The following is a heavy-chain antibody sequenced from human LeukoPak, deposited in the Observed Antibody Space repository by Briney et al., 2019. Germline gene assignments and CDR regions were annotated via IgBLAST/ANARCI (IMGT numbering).Heavy chain of an antibody. J-gene: IGHJ6*03. Sequence: GGSLRLSCAASGFTFSRSAMHWVRQAPGKGLEWVAIISYDGGNKYYADSVKGRFTISRDNSKNTLYLQMNSLRAEDTAVYYCARDPRDTVTTFYYYYYMDVLGKGTTVTVSS. D-gene: IGHD4-17*01. CDR2: ISYDGGNK. CDR1: GFTFSRSA. CDR3: ARDPRDTVTTFYYYYYMDV. V-gene: IGHV3-30*04.